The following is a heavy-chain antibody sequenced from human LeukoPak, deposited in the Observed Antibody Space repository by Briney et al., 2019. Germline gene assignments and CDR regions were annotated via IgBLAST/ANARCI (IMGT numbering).Heavy chain of an antibody. CDR3: ARGPYAWGYIDY. CDR2: FYTSGST. Sequence: SQALSLTCTVSGGSISSGTYYWSWIRQPAGKGLEWIGRFYTSGSTNYNPSLKSRVTISVDTSKNQFSLELSSVTAADTAVYYCARGPYAWGYIDYWGQGTLVTVSS. J-gene: IGHJ4*02. CDR1: GGSISSGTYY. V-gene: IGHV4-61*02. D-gene: IGHD7-27*01.